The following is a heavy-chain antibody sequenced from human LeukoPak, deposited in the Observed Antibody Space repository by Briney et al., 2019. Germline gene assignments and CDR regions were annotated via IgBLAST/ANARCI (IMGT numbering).Heavy chain of an antibody. CDR3: AREGAGELSPHDY. J-gene: IGHJ4*02. V-gene: IGHV3-7*01. Sequence: GGSLRLSCAASGFTFSSYWMSWVRQAPGKGLEWVANIKQDGSEKYYVDSVKGRFTISRDNAKNSLYLQMNSLRAEDTAVYYCAREGAGELSPHDYWGQGTLVTVPS. CDR2: IKQDGSEK. D-gene: IGHD3-16*02. CDR1: GFTFSSYW.